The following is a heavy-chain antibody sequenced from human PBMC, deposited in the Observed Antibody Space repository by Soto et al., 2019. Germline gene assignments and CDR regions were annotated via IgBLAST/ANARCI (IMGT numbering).Heavy chain of an antibody. CDR2: IHSDGSST. J-gene: IGHJ5*02. V-gene: IGHV3-74*01. CDR3: ARDDSSWYFWFDP. Sequence: EVQLVESGGGLVQPGGSLRLSCAASGFTFSSYWMHWVRQAPGKGLVWVSRIHSDGSSTSYADSVKGRFTISRDNAKNTLYRQMISLRAEDTAVYYCARDDSSWYFWFDPWGQGTLVTVSS. D-gene: IGHD6-13*01. CDR1: GFTFSSYW.